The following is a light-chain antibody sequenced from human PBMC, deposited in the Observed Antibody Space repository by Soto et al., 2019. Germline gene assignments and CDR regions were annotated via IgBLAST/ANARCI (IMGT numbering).Light chain of an antibody. CDR2: EVS. CDR3: SSYTSSNTLV. CDR1: SSDVGAYNY. V-gene: IGLV2-14*01. Sequence: QSALTQPASVSGSPGQSITISCTGTSSDVGAYNYVSWYPQHPGKAPKLMIFEVSDLPSGVSNRFSGSKSGNTASLTISGLQAEDEADYYCSSYTSSNTLVFGGGTKLTVL. J-gene: IGLJ2*01.